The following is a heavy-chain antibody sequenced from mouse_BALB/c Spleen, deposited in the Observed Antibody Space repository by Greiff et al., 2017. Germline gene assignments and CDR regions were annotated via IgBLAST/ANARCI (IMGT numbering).Heavy chain of an antibody. D-gene: IGHD1-1*01. CDR1: GFTFSDYY. V-gene: IGHV5-4*02. CDR2: ISDGGSYT. CDR3: ARLYYYGSSYPFAY. J-gene: IGHJ3*01. Sequence: EVMLVESGGGLVKPGGSLKLSCAASGFTFSDYYMYWVRQTPEKRLEWVATISDGGSYTYYPDSVKGRFTISRDNAKNNLYLQMSSLKSEDTAMYYCARLYYYGSSYPFAYWGQGTLVTVSA.